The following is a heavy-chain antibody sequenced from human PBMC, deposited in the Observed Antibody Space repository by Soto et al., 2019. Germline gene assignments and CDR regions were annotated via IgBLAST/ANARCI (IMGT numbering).Heavy chain of an antibody. Sequence: PGESLKISCKGSGYSFTNYWIGWVRQMPGKGLEWIGIIYPGDSNTRYSPSFQGQVTISADKSISTAYLQWSSLKASDTAMYYCARQGYCSSTACYTVDYWGQGTLVTVSS. V-gene: IGHV5-51*01. D-gene: IGHD2-2*02. CDR3: ARQGYCSSTACYTVDY. CDR2: IYPGDSNT. CDR1: GYSFTNYW. J-gene: IGHJ4*02.